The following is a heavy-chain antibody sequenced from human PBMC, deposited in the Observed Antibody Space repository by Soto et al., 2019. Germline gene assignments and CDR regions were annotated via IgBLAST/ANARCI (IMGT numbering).Heavy chain of an antibody. D-gene: IGHD6-13*01. CDR1: GYTFTSYG. CDR3: ARLDSRSDY. V-gene: IGHV1-18*01. J-gene: IGHJ4*02. CDR2: ISAYNGNT. Sequence: QVQLVQSGAEVKKPGASVKVSCKASGYTFTSYGISWVRQAPGQGLEWMGWISAYNGNTNYAQKLQGRVTMTKDTPSSTGYIELRSRGSDETAVYYCARLDSRSDYWGQGTLVTVSS.